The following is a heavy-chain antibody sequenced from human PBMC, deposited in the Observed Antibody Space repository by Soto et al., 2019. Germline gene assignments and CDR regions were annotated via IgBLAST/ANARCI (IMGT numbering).Heavy chain of an antibody. V-gene: IGHV3-33*01. CDR2: IWYDGSNK. Sequence: QVQLVESGGGVVQPGRSLRLSCAASGFTFSRYGMHWVRQAPGKGLEWVAVIWYDGSNKYYADSVKGRFTISRDNSKNTLYLQMNSLRAEDTAVYYCARGGEMATMTFDYWGQGTLVTVSS. D-gene: IGHD3-16*01. CDR3: ARGGEMATMTFDY. J-gene: IGHJ4*02. CDR1: GFTFSRYG.